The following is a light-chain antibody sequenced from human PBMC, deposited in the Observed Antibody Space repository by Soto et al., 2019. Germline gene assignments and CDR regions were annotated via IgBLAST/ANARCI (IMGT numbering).Light chain of an antibody. Sequence: DIVMTQSPDSLAVSLSERATFNCKSSQSILDRSKNKYYLAWYQQKSGQPPKLLIYWASPRESGVPDRFTGSGSGTDFTLTISSLEAEDVAVYYCQQYFTSPWTFGQGTKVEI. CDR1: QSILDRSKNKYY. J-gene: IGKJ1*01. CDR2: WAS. CDR3: QQYFTSPWT. V-gene: IGKV4-1*01.